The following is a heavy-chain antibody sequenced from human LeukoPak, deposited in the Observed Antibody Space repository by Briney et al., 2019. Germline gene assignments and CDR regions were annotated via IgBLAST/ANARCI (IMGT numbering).Heavy chain of an antibody. V-gene: IGHV1-69-2*01. D-gene: IGHD2-2*01. CDR3: ATTPLYCSSTSCPGGY. J-gene: IGHJ4*02. CDR1: GYTFTDYY. Sequence: APVKVSCKVSGYTFTDYYMHWVQQAPGKGLEWMGLADPEDGETIYAGKFQGRVTITADTSTDTAYMELSSLRSEDTAVYYCATTPLYCSSTSCPGGYWGQGTLVTVSS. CDR2: ADPEDGET.